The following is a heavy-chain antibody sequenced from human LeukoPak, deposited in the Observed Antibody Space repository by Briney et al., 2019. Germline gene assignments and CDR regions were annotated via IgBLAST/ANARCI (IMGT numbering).Heavy chain of an antibody. V-gene: IGHV1-8*01. CDR3: ARGGAGTYYKRGGWFDP. J-gene: IGHJ5*02. CDR1: GYTFNSYD. D-gene: IGHD3-10*01. Sequence: ASVEVSCKASGYTFNSYDINWVRQAPGQGLEWMGWMNPNSGNTGYGERFQGRVTMTRDNSISTAYMELSSLTSEDTAVYYCARGGAGTYYKRGGWFDPWGQGTVVTVSS. CDR2: MNPNSGNT.